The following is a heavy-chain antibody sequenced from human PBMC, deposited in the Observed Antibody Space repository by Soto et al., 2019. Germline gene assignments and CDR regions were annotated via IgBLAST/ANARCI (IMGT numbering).Heavy chain of an antibody. CDR3: AQRLMVYDVGDAFDI. CDR2: IYWDDDK. V-gene: IGHV2-5*02. Sequence: QITLKESGPTLVKPTQTLTLTCTFSGFSLSTSGVDVGWIRQPPGKALEWLALIYWDDDKRYRPSLKSRLTITKHTSKIQVVLTMTNMDPVDTATYYGAQRLMVYDVGDAFDIWGQGTMVTVSP. CDR1: GFSLSTSGVD. J-gene: IGHJ3*02. D-gene: IGHD2-8*01.